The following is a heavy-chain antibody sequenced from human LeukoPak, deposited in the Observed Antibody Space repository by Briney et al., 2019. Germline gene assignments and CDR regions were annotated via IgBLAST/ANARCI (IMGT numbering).Heavy chain of an antibody. CDR3: ARGSRSVVIAKYDY. J-gene: IGHJ4*02. V-gene: IGHV1-18*01. CDR1: GYTFINYD. Sequence: GASVKVSCKASGYTFINYDIHWVRQAPGQGLEWMGWISAYNGNTNYAQKLQGRVTMTTDTSTSTAYMELRSLRSDDTAVYYCARGSRSVVIAKYDYWGQGTLVTVSS. CDR2: ISAYNGNT. D-gene: IGHD2-21*01.